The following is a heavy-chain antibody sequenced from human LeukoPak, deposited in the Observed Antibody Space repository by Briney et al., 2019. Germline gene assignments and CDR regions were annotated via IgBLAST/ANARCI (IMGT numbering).Heavy chain of an antibody. Sequence: HPSETLSLTCTVSGGSISSSNYYWGWIRQPPGKGLEWVSAISGSGGSTYYADSVKGRFTISRDNSKNTLYLQMNSLRAEDTAVYYCAKVNWCGATCADAWGQGTLVTVSS. D-gene: IGHD3-3*01. V-gene: IGHV3-23*01. CDR1: GGSISSSNYY. J-gene: IGHJ4*02. CDR3: AKVNWCGATCADA. CDR2: ISGSGGST.